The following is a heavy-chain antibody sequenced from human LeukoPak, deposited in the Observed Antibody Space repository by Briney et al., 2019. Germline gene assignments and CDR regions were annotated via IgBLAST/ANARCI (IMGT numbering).Heavy chain of an antibody. D-gene: IGHD6-19*01. CDR1: GGTFSSYA. Sequence: SVKVSCKASGGTFSSYAISWVRQAPGQGLEWMGGIIPIFGTANYAQKFQGRVTITRDTSASTAYMELSSLRSEDTAVYYCARGTAGYSSGCHYWGQGTLVTVSS. CDR2: IIPIFGTA. CDR3: ARGTAGYSSGCHY. V-gene: IGHV1-69*05. J-gene: IGHJ4*02.